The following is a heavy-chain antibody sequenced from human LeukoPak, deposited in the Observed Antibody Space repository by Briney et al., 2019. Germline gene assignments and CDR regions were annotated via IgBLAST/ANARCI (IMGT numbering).Heavy chain of an antibody. V-gene: IGHV4-39*07. D-gene: IGHD3-10*01. J-gene: IGHJ4*02. CDR2: IYYSGST. Sequence: PSETLSLTCTVSGDSISSSSSYWGWIRQPPGKGLEWIGSIYYSGSTYYNTSLKSRVTISVDTSRNQFSLKLSSVTAADTAVYYCARGLWFGDENPPYFDYWGQGILVTVSS. CDR3: ARGLWFGDENPPYFDY. CDR1: GDSISSSSSY.